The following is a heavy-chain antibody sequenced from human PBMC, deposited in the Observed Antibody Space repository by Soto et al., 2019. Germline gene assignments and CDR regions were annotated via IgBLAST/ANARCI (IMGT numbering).Heavy chain of an antibody. Sequence: GGSLRLSCAASGFTFSSYAMHWVRQAPGKGLEWVAVISYDGSNKYYADSVKGRFTISRDNAKNTLYLQMNSLRAEDTAVYYCARDRDTYGLNFFDYWGQGTLVTVSS. CDR2: ISYDGSNK. V-gene: IGHV3-30-3*01. CDR1: GFTFSSYA. J-gene: IGHJ4*02. CDR3: ARDRDTYGLNFFDY. D-gene: IGHD5-18*01.